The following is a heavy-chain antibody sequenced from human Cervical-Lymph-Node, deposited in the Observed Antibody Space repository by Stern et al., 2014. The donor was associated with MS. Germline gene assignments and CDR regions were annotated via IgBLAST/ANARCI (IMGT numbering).Heavy chain of an antibody. D-gene: IGHD3-16*02. CDR1: GGTFSSYT. V-gene: IGHV1-69*12. CDR3: ARATSDYIWGSYRYLDY. J-gene: IGHJ4*02. CDR2: IIPMFGIA. Sequence: VQLVPSGAEVKKPGSSVKVSCKASGGTFSSYTIGWVRQAPGQGLEWMGGIIPMFGIANYAEKFQGRVTITADESTSTAYMDLSTLRSEDTAVYYCARATSDYIWGSYRYLDYWGQGTQVTVSS.